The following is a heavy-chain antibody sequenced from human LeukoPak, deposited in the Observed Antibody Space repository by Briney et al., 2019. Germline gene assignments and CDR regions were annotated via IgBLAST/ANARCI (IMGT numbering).Heavy chain of an antibody. J-gene: IGHJ4*02. CDR3: ARDVFRDGYNSGSDY. CDR2: IKEDGSEE. D-gene: IGHD5-24*01. V-gene: IGHV3-7*01. CDR1: GYTFISFW. Sequence: GGSLRLSCGTSGYTFISFWMSWVRQAPGKGLEWVANIKEDGSEEYYVDSVKGRFTISRDNAKNSLYLQMNSLRAEDTAVYYCARDVFRDGYNSGSDYWGQGTLVAVSS.